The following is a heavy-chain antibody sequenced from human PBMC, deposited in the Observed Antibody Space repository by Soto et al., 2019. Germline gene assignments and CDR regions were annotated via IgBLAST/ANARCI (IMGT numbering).Heavy chain of an antibody. CDR2: IYYSGST. J-gene: IGHJ6*02. CDR1: GGSISSYY. CDR3: ALIAVAGNEEDYYYYYGMDV. D-gene: IGHD6-19*01. V-gene: IGHV4-59*01. Sequence: SETLSLTCTVSGGSISSYYWSWIRQPPGKGLEWIGYIYYSGSTNYNPSLKSRVTISVDTSKNQFSLKLSSVTAADTAVYYCALIAVAGNEEDYYYYYGMDVWGQGTTVTVSS.